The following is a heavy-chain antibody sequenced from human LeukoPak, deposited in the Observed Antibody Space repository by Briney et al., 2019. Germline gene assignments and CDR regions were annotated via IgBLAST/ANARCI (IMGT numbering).Heavy chain of an antibody. CDR1: GGSVSSGTFD. V-gene: IGHV4-61*01. D-gene: IGHD6-13*01. CDR3: AMAYSSSWYYFDY. J-gene: IGHJ4*02. Sequence: KPSETLSLTCTVSGGSVSSGTFDWSWIRQPPGKGLEWIGYIYYSGSTNYNPSLKSRVTIAVDTSKNQFSLRLSSVTAADTAVYFCAMAYSSSWYYFDYWGQGTLVTVSS. CDR2: IYYSGST.